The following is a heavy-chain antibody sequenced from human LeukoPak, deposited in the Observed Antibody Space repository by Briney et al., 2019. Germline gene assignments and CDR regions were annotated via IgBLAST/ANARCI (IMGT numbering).Heavy chain of an antibody. CDR1: GFTFTDEY. CDR2: INPYSGAI. D-gene: IGHD2-2*01. V-gene: IGHV1-2*02. Sequence: ASVKVSCKPSGFTFTDEYIHWVRQAPGQGLGWMGWINPYSGAINYAQKFQGRVTLTRDTSISTAYMELSRLTSGDTAVYYCARDPKSQLLLDYWGQGTLVTVSS. CDR3: ARDPKSQLLLDY. J-gene: IGHJ4*02.